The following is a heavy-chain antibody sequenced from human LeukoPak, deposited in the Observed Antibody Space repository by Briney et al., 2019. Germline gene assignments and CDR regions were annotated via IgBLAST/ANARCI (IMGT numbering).Heavy chain of an antibody. CDR2: IFTSGIT. J-gene: IGHJ4*02. CDR1: GVSINNGNRF. Sequence: SQTLSLTCTVSGVSINNGNRFWTWIRQPAGKGLEWIGRIFTSGITNYSPSLKSRLTLSIDTSKNQFSLRLRSVTAADTAMYFCAFSEGDFWGQGALVTVSS. D-gene: IGHD6-25*01. CDR3: AFSEGDF. V-gene: IGHV4-61*02.